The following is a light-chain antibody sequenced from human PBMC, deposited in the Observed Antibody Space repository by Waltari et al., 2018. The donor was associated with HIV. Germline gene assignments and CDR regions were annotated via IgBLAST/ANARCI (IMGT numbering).Light chain of an antibody. V-gene: IGLV3-25*03. J-gene: IGLJ3*02. CDR2: KDT. Sequence: SDELTQPPSVSVSPGQTARITCSGDSLSKQYSCWYQKKPGQAPVLLIYKDTERPSGIPERFSGSSSGTKVTLTISGVQAEDEADYYCQSADVSSISWVFGRGTKLTVL. CDR1: SLSKQY. CDR3: QSADVSSISWV.